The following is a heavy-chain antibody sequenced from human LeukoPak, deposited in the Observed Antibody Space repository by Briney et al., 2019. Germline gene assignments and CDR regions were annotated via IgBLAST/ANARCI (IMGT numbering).Heavy chain of an antibody. V-gene: IGHV1-58*02. Sequence: SVKVSCKTSGLTFSSSAIQWVRQARGQPLEWIGWIVVGRGETKYTQKLQGRVTITSDLSTSTAYMELSSLRSEDTAVYYCAREVGVRGVIINLLTSHQFDPWGQGTLVTVSS. D-gene: IGHD3-10*01. CDR3: AREVGVRGVIINLLTSHQFDP. CDR1: GLTFSSSA. CDR2: IVVGRGET. J-gene: IGHJ5*02.